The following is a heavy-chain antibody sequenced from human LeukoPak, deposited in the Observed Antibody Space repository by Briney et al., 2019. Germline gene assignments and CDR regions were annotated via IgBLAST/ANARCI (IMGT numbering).Heavy chain of an antibody. CDR2: IIPIFGTA. CDR3: AGGYYDSSGYCGV. CDR1: GGTFSSYA. V-gene: IGHV1-69*05. D-gene: IGHD3-22*01. Sequence: AASVKVSCKASGGTFSSYAISWVRQAPGQGLEWMGGIIPIFGTANYAQKFQGRVTITTDESTSTAYMELSSLRSEDTAVYYCAGGYYDSSGYCGVWGQGTLVTVSS. J-gene: IGHJ4*02.